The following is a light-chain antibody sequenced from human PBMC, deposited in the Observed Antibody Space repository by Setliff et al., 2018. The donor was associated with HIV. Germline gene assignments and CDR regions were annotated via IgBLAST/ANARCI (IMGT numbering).Light chain of an antibody. Sequence: QSALTQSPSVSGTPGQRVTISCSGSNSNIGTTTVNWYQRLPGAAPKLLIYTNSHRLSGVPDRFSGSKSGTSASLAISGLQSEDEAEYYCASWDDSLKVYVFGSGTKVTVL. CDR2: TNS. CDR1: NSNIGTTT. CDR3: ASWDDSLKVYV. V-gene: IGLV1-44*01. J-gene: IGLJ1*01.